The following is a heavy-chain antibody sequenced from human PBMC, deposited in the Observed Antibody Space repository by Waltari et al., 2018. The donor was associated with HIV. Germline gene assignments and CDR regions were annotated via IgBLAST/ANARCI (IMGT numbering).Heavy chain of an antibody. J-gene: IGHJ4*02. V-gene: IGHV1-18*01. Sequence: QVQLVQSGAEVKKPGASVKVSCKASGYTFTSYGISWVRQAPGQGLEWMGWISAYNGNTKYAQKLQDRVTMTTDTSTSTAYMELRSLRSDDTAVYYCARDSKGDFWSGPISKDYWGQGTLVTVSS. D-gene: IGHD3-3*01. CDR2: ISAYNGNT. CDR1: GYTFTSYG. CDR3: ARDSKGDFWSGPISKDY.